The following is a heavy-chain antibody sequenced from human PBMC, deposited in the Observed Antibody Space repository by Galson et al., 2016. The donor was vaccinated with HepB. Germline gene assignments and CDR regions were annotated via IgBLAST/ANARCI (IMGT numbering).Heavy chain of an antibody. CDR1: GFTFATYP. CDR2: IRGSGGGI. D-gene: IGHD2-2*01. Sequence: SLRLSCAGSGFTFATYPMSWVRQAPGKGLEWVSGIRGSGGGIDYADSVKGRFTISRDNSKNTLYLQMSSLRAEDTAVYYCAKGNIVQVPAAPYAWGQGALVTVSS. J-gene: IGHJ5*02. V-gene: IGHV3-23*01. CDR3: AKGNIVQVPAAPYA.